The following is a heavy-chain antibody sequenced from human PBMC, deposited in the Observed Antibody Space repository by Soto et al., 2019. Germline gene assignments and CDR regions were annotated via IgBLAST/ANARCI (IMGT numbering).Heavy chain of an antibody. J-gene: IGHJ4*02. V-gene: IGHV3-23*01. CDR3: AKGRRDDTLTGFYLTYFDY. CDR1: GFTFSNYA. D-gene: IGHD3-9*01. CDR2: ISGSGGST. Sequence: EVQLLESGGGLVQPGSSLRLSCAASGFTFSNYAMSWVRQTPGGGLEWVSSISGSGGSTFYADSVKGRFTISRDNPKNTFYLQMNSLRADDTAVYYCAKGRRDDTLTGFYLTYFDYWGRGTLVTVPS.